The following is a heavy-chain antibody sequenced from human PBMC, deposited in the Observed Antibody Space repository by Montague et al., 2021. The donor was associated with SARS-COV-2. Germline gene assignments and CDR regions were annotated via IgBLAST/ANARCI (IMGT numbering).Heavy chain of an antibody. CDR3: ARGYDYVWGSSCYLHWFDP. CDR1: GGSFSGYY. V-gene: IGHV4-34*01. CDR2: INHSGST. D-gene: IGHD3-16*02. J-gene: IGHJ5*02. Sequence: SETLSLTCAVYGGSFSGYYWSWIRQPPGKGLEWIGEINHSGSTNYNPSLKSRVTISVDTSKNQFSLKLSSVTAADTAVYYCARGYDYVWGSSCYLHWFDPWGQGTLVTVSS.